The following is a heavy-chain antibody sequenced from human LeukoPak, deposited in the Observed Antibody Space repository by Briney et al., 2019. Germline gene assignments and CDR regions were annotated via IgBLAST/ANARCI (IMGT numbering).Heavy chain of an antibody. CDR3: ARGPPGSSSSDY. V-gene: IGHV1-8*02. CDR1: GYTFTGYY. D-gene: IGHD6-13*01. CDR2: LNPKTGDT. Sequence: ASVKVSCKASGYTFTGYYLHWVRQAPGQGLEWMGWLNPKTGDTGYAQKFQDRVTMTRNTSINTAYMELSSLRSEDTGVYYCARGPPGSSSSDYWGQGTLVTVS. J-gene: IGHJ4*02.